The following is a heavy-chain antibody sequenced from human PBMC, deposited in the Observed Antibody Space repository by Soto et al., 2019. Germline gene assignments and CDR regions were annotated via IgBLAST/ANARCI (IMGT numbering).Heavy chain of an antibody. Sequence: SETLSLTCAVYGGSFSGYYWSWIRQPPGKGLEWIGEINHSGSTNYNPSLKSRVTISVDTSKNQFSLKLSSVTAADTAVYYCARWFANSDFWSGYSADGMDVWGQGTTVTVSS. CDR2: INHSGST. J-gene: IGHJ6*02. V-gene: IGHV4-34*01. D-gene: IGHD3-3*01. CDR1: GGSFSGYY. CDR3: ARWFANSDFWSGYSADGMDV.